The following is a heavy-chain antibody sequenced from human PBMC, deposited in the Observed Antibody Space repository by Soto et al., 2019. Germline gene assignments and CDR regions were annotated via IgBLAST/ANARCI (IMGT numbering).Heavy chain of an antibody. CDR1: GYTFSSYD. CDR3: ARLNYYGSGRYEDYDYYYGMDV. D-gene: IGHD3-10*01. CDR2: MNPNNGNT. J-gene: IGHJ6*02. Sequence: QVQLVQSGAEVKKPGASVKVSCKASGYTFSSYDIHWVRRTTGQGLEWMGWMNPNNGNTGYAQKFQGRVTMTRDTSIRTAYMEVRSLRAEDTAVYYCARLNYYGSGRYEDYDYYYGMDVWGQGTTVTVSS. V-gene: IGHV1-8*01.